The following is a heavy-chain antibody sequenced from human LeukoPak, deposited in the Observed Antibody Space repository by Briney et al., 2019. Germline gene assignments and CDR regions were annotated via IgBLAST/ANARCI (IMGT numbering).Heavy chain of an antibody. J-gene: IGHJ3*02. Sequence: SETLSLTCIVSGGSISSSGYYWDWIRQPPGKGLEWIGNFYYTGSTYYNSSLKSRITISVDTSKNQFSLKLRSVTAADTAVYYCARHSRSGYGDYESAFDIWGQGTMVTVSS. CDR1: GGSISSSGYY. CDR2: FYYTGST. CDR3: ARHSRSGYGDYESAFDI. D-gene: IGHD5-12*01. V-gene: IGHV4-39*01.